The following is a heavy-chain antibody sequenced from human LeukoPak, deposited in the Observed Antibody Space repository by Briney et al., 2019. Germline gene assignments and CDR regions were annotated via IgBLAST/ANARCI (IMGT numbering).Heavy chain of an antibody. CDR3: ARVGYSGTLYYYYYGMDV. V-gene: IGHV1-18*01. Sequence: ASVKVSCKASGYTFTSYGISWVRQAPGQGLEWMGWISAYNGNTNYAQKLQGRVTMTRNTSISTAYMELSSLRSEDTAVYYCARVGYSGTLYYYYYGMDVWGQGTTVTVSS. CDR1: GYTFTSYG. CDR2: ISAYNGNT. D-gene: IGHD5-12*01. J-gene: IGHJ6*02.